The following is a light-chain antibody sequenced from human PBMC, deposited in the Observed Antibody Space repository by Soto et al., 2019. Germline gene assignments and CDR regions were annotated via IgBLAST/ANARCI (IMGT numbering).Light chain of an antibody. V-gene: IGKV3-11*01. Sequence: IVLTQSPATLSLSPGASATLSCRASRSVSSYLGWYQQKPGQAPRLLIYDASQRATGVPSRFSGSGSGTDFTLTISSLEPEDFAVYFCQQRSSWPPYTFGGGTKVEIK. CDR2: DAS. CDR3: QQRSSWPPYT. J-gene: IGKJ4*01. CDR1: RSVSSY.